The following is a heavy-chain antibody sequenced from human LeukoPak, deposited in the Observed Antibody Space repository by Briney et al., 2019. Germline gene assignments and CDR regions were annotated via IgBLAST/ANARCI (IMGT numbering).Heavy chain of an antibody. CDR3: ARGSKTAGTTYSFDY. D-gene: IGHD6-13*01. CDR2: ISVSVDGT. V-gene: IGHV3-23*01. Sequence: GGSLRLSCAASGFTFSSYGMSWVRQAPGKGLEWVSGISVSVDGTYYADSVKGRFTISRDNSKNTVYLQMNSLRAEDTAVYYCARGSKTAGTTYSFDYWGQGTLVTVSS. J-gene: IGHJ4*02. CDR1: GFTFSSYG.